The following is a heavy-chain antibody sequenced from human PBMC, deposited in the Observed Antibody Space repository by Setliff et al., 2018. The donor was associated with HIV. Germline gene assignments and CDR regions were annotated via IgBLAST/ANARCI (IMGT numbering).Heavy chain of an antibody. CDR3: ARGRAALDGYNWGLPYYMDV. CDR2: IIPIFGAA. CDR1: GGTFSSYA. Sequence: SVKVSCKASGGTFSSYAISWVRQAPGQGLEWMGGIIPIFGAANYAQKFQGRVTITADESTSTAYMELSSLRSEDTAVYYCARGRAALDGYNWGLPYYMDVWGKGTTVTVSS. D-gene: IGHD1-1*01. V-gene: IGHV1-69*13. J-gene: IGHJ6*03.